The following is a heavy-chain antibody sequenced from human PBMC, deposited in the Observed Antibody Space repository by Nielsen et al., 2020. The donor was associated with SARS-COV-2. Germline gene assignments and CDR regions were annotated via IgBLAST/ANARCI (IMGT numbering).Heavy chain of an antibody. J-gene: IGHJ6*02. CDR2: IHYTGSA. CDR1: GDSIRNSRYY. Sequence: SETLSLTCSVSGDSIRNSRYYWTWVRQPPVRGPEWIGNIHYTGSAHYSPSLKSRLSMSLEASRNQFSLSVKSMTAADSAEYYCVRDTLAHGLDVWGQGITVTVSS. V-gene: IGHV4-31*03. CDR3: VRDTLAHGLDV.